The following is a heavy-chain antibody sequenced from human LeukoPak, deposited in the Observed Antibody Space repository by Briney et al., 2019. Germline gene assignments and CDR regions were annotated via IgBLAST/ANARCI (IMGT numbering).Heavy chain of an antibody. CDR3: ARDFGRRSGSYYYYYMDV. CDR1: GGTFSSYA. CDR2: IIPIFGTA. J-gene: IGHJ6*03. D-gene: IGHD1-26*01. Sequence: SVKVSCKASGGTFSSYAISWVRQAPGQGLEWMGGIIPIFGTANYAQKFQGRVTITTDESTSTAYMELSSLRSEDTAVYYCARDFGRRSGSYYYYYMDVWGKGTTVTVSS. V-gene: IGHV1-69*05.